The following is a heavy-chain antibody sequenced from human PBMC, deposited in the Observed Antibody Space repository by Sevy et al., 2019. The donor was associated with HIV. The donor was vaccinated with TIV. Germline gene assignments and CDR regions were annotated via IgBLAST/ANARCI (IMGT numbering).Heavy chain of an antibody. J-gene: IGHJ5*02. V-gene: IGHV4-39*01. CDR2: IYKTGST. CDR1: GGSISSSSYY. D-gene: IGHD5-18*01. CDR3: ARHWEVDTAMGHNWFDP. Sequence: SETLSLTCTVSGGSISSSSYYWGWIRQPPGKGLEWIGSIYKTGSTYYNPSLKSRVTISVDTSKNQFSLKLNSVTAAGTAVYYCARHWEVDTAMGHNWFDPWGQGTLVTVSS.